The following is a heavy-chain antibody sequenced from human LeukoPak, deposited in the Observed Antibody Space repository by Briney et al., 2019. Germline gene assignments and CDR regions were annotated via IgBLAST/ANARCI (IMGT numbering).Heavy chain of an antibody. J-gene: IGHJ3*02. Sequence: GGSLRLSCAASGFTFSSYAMSWVRQAPGKGLEWVSAISGSGGSTYYADSVKGRFTISRDNSKNTLYLQMNSLRAEDTAVYYCAKDQAVIVVVTAPHYDAFDIWGQGTMVTVSS. D-gene: IGHD2-21*02. V-gene: IGHV3-23*01. CDR1: GFTFSSYA. CDR2: ISGSGGST. CDR3: AKDQAVIVVVTAPHYDAFDI.